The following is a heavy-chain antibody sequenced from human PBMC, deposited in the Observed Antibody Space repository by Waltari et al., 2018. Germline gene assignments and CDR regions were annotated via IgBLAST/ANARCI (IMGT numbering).Heavy chain of an antibody. CDR1: GFTFSSYW. D-gene: IGHD7-27*01. CDR3: ARGRTGDNFDY. V-gene: IGHV3-7*01. CDR2: IKQEGSEK. J-gene: IGHJ4*02. Sequence: EVQLVESGGGLVQPGGSLRLSCAASGFTFSSYWMSWVRQAPGKGLEWVANIKQEGSEKYYVDSVKGRFTISRDNAKNSLYLQMNSLRAEDTAVYYCARGRTGDNFDYWGQGTLVTVSS.